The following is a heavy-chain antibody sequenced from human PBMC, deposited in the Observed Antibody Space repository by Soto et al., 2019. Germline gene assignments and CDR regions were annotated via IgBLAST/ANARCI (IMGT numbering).Heavy chain of an antibody. V-gene: IGHV1-69*01. CDR3: ARDLEFRDGNISHLDY. D-gene: IGHD3-10*01. CDR2: IMPIIGTA. J-gene: IGHJ4*02. CDR1: GGTFSSHV. Sequence: QVQLVQSGAEVKKPGSSVKVSCKASGGTFSSHVFNWVRQAPGQGLERMGGIMPIIGTANYAQKLQGRVTITADESTSTAYMELSSLRSEDTAVYYCARDLEFRDGNISHLDYWGQGTLVTVSS.